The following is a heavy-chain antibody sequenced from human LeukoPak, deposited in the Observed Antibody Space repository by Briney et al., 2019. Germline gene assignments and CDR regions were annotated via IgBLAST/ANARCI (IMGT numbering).Heavy chain of an antibody. Sequence: PSETLSLTCTVSGGSISSYYWSWIRQPPGKGLEWIGYIYYSGSTNYNPSLKSRVTISVDTSKNQISLKLSSVTAADTAVYYCARVRYFDWLSIDYWGQGTLVTVSS. CDR2: IYYSGST. CDR1: GGSISSYY. D-gene: IGHD3-9*01. CDR3: ARVRYFDWLSIDY. J-gene: IGHJ4*02. V-gene: IGHV4-59*01.